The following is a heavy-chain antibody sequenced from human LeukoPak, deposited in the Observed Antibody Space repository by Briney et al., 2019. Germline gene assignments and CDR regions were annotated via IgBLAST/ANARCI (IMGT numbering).Heavy chain of an antibody. CDR1: GGSISSYY. CDR2: IYYSGST. CDR3: AGAPNRHYFDY. J-gene: IGHJ4*02. V-gene: IGHV4-59*01. Sequence: SETLPLTCTVSGGSISSYYWSWIRQPPGKGLEWIGYIYYSGSTNYNPSLKSRVTISVDTSKNQFSLRLISVTGSDTAVYFCAGAPNRHYFDYWGQGILVAVSS.